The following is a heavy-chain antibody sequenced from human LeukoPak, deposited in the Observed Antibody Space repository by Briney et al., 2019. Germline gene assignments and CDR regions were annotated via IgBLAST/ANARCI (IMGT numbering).Heavy chain of an antibody. V-gene: IGHV1-69*04. Sequence: GASVKVSCKASGGTFSSYAISWVRQAPGQGLEWMGRIIPILGIANYAQKFQGRVTITADKSTRTAYMELSSLRSEDTAVYYCARGESELPSSDYWGQGTLVTVSS. CDR2: IIPILGIA. D-gene: IGHD1-26*01. CDR3: ARGESELPSSDY. J-gene: IGHJ4*02. CDR1: GGTFSSYA.